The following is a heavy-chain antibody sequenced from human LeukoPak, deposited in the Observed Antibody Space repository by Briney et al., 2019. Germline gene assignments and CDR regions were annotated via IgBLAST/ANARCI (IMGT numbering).Heavy chain of an antibody. J-gene: IGHJ4*02. CDR1: GYTFTSYD. D-gene: IGHD3-9*01. Sequence: ASVKVSCKASGYTFTSYDINWVRQATGQGLEWMGWMNPNSGNTGYARKFQGRVTMTRNTSISTAYMELSSLRSEDTAVYYCARGGYYDILTGYYPAYYFDYWGQGTLVTVSS. CDR2: MNPNSGNT. V-gene: IGHV1-8*01. CDR3: ARGGYYDILTGYYPAYYFDY.